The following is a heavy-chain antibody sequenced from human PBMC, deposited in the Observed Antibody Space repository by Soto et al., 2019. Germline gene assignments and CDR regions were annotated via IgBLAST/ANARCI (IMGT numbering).Heavy chain of an antibody. V-gene: IGHV4-30-2*01. Sequence: SETLSLTCAVSGGSISSGGYSWSWIRQPPGKGLEWIGYIYHSGSTYYNPSLKSRVTISVDRSKNQFSLKLSSVTAADTAVYYCARDLRDYGSGSFDYWGQGTLVTVSS. J-gene: IGHJ4*02. CDR1: GGSISSGGYS. D-gene: IGHD3-10*01. CDR2: IYHSGST. CDR3: ARDLRDYGSGSFDY.